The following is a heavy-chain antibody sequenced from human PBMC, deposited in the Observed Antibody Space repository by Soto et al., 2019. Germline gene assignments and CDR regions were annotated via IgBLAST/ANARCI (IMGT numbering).Heavy chain of an antibody. V-gene: IGHV4-31*03. Sequence: SSETLSLTCTVSGGSISSGGYYWSWIRQHPGKGLEWIGYIYYSGSTYYNPSLKSRVTISVDTSKNQFSLKLSSVTAADTAVYYCAREGRGDLWSGSLRVGYYYYYTDVWGKGITVTVSS. D-gene: IGHD3-3*01. J-gene: IGHJ6*03. CDR1: GGSISSGGYY. CDR2: IYYSGST. CDR3: AREGRGDLWSGSLRVGYYYYYTDV.